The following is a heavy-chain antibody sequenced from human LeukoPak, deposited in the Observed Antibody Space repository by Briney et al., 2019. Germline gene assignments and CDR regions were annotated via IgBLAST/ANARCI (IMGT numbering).Heavy chain of an antibody. CDR1: GFTFTTYW. D-gene: IGHD7-27*01. Sequence: GGSLRLSCAASGFTFTTYWMTWVRQAPGKGLEWVANIKQDGSQKYYVDSVKGRFTISRDNGKNSLYLQMNSLKAEDTAVYYCARENWANDYWGQGTLVTVSS. V-gene: IGHV3-7*01. CDR3: ARENWANDY. J-gene: IGHJ4*02. CDR2: IKQDGSQK.